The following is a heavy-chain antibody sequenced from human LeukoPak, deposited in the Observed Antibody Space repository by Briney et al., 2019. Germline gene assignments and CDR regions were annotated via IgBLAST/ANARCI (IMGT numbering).Heavy chain of an antibody. CDR1: GFTFRKYG. CDR2: ISGSGGRT. J-gene: IGHJ4*02. V-gene: IGHV3-23*01. Sequence: GSLRLSCAAFGFTFRKYGMSWVRQVPGKGLEWVSVISGSGGRTDYADSAKGRFTISRDNSKNTLYLQMNSLRAEDTALYYCAKDLGHDDVWGEGNLYDYWGQGTLVTVSS. D-gene: IGHD3-16*01. CDR3: AKDLGHDDVWGEGNLYDY.